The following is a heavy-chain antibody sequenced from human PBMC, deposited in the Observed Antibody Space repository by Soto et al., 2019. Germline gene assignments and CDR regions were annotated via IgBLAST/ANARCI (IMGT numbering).Heavy chain of an antibody. J-gene: IGHJ5*02. CDR2: IYYSGST. D-gene: IGHD5-18*01. V-gene: IGHV4-39*01. CDR1: GGSISSSSYY. CDR3: ARKNSYGYSSWFDP. Sequence: SETLSLTCTVSGGSISSSSYYWGWIRQPPGKGLEWIGSIYYSGSTYYNPSLKSRVTISVDTSKNQFSLKLSSVTAADTAVYYCARKNSYGYSSWFDPWGQGTLVTVSS.